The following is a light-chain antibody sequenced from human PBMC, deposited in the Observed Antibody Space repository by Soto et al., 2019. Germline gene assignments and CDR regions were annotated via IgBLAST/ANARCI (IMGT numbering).Light chain of an antibody. V-gene: IGLV2-14*01. CDR2: DVT. J-gene: IGLJ3*02. Sequence: QSALTQPASVSGSPGQSITISCTGTSSDVGAYNDVSWYQQHPGKAPKLMIYDVTTRPSGVSDRFSGSKSGITASLTISGLQAEDEADYYCSSYSSSTTWVFGGGTKVTVL. CDR1: SSDVGAYND. CDR3: SSYSSSTTWV.